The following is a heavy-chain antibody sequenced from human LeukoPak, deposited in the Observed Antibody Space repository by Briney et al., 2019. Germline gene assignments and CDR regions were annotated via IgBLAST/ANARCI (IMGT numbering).Heavy chain of an antibody. Sequence: GGSLRLSCTFSGLTFSIYAMSWVRQAPGKGLEWVSGINERGDLTYYADSVKGRFTASRDNSKNTLYLQMNSLGAEDTAVYYCAKESANRLYSYSDYWGQGTLVTVSS. J-gene: IGHJ4*02. CDR1: GLTFSIYA. CDR2: INERGDLT. D-gene: IGHD2-21*01. V-gene: IGHV3-23*01. CDR3: AKESANRLYSYSDY.